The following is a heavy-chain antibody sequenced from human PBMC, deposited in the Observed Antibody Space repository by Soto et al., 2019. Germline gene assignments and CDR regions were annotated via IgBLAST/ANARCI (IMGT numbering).Heavy chain of an antibody. CDR2: IKQGGNEK. V-gene: IGHV3-7*01. CDR3: VGALTYEVPYYYYGMDV. Sequence: LXLSCAASGFSFSRYLMSWVRQAPGKGLEWVANIKQGGNEKFYVDSVKGRFTISRDNDKKSLYLQMDSLRVEDTAVYYCVGALTYEVPYYYYGMDVWGQGTTVTVSS. CDR1: GFSFSRYL. J-gene: IGHJ6*02. D-gene: IGHD3-16*01.